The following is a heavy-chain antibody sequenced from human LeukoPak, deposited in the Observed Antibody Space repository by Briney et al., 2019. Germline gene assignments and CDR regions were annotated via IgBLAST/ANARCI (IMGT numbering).Heavy chain of an antibody. Sequence: GGSLRLSCATSGFTFRTYAMSWVRQAPGKGLEWVSYISSSSNTKYYADSVKGRFTISRDNAKNSLYLQMNSLRAEDTAVYFCARGGSYSLAIGYWGQGTLVTVSS. V-gene: IGHV3-48*01. J-gene: IGHJ4*02. CDR1: GFTFRTYA. D-gene: IGHD1-26*01. CDR3: ARGGSYSLAIGY. CDR2: ISSSSNTK.